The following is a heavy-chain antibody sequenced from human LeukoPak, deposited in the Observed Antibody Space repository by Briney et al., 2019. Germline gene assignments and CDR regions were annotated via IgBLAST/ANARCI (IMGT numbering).Heavy chain of an antibody. CDR2: IYYSGNT. CDR3: ARSLTDNVETAMAPAGY. V-gene: IGHV4-39*01. D-gene: IGHD5-18*01. Sequence: SETLSLTCTVSGGSISSSSYYWGWIRQPPGKGLEWIGGIYYSGNTYYTPSLKSRVTISVDTSKNQFSLNLSSVTAADTAVYYCARSLTDNVETAMAPAGYWGQGTLVTVSS. J-gene: IGHJ4*02. CDR1: GGSISSSSYY.